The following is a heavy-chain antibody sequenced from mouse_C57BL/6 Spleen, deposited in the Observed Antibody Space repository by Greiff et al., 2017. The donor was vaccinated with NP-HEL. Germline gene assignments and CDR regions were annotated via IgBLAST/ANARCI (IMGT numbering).Heavy chain of an antibody. CDR3: ARRDYYGSIPLYAMDY. CDR2: INPYNGDT. J-gene: IGHJ4*01. CDR1: GYSFTGYF. Sequence: VQLQQSGPELVKPGDSVKISCKASGYSFTGYFMNWVMQSHGKSLEWIGRINPYNGDTFYNQKLKGKATLTVDKSSSTAHMELRSLTSEDSAVEYCARRDYYGSIPLYAMDYWGQGTSVTVSS. V-gene: IGHV1-20*01. D-gene: IGHD1-1*01.